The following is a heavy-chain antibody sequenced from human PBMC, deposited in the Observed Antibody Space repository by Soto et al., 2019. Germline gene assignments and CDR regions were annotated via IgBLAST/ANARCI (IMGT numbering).Heavy chain of an antibody. J-gene: IGHJ4*02. CDR3: ARDLDGSGSYFTDY. CDR2: VGPYNSNT. V-gene: IGHV1-18*01. Sequence: SVKVSCKASGNAFSHYGISWVRQAPGQGLEWMGRVGPYNSNTKYAQQLQGRVTMTTDTSTSTAYMELRSLKSDDTAVYFCARDLDGSGSYFTDYWGQGTLVTVSS. D-gene: IGHD3-10*01. CDR1: GNAFSHYG.